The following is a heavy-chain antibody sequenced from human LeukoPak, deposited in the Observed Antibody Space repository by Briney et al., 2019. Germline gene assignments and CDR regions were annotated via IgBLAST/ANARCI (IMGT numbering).Heavy chain of an antibody. J-gene: IGHJ4*02. CDR3: AREPYYYDSSGYSVDY. D-gene: IGHD3-22*01. V-gene: IGHV3-11*01. Sequence: TGGSLRLSCAASGFMFSDYYMSWIRQAPGKGLEWVAYISSSSSTIYYADSVKGRFTVSRDNAKNSLNLQMNSLRAEDTAVYYCAREPYYYDSSGYSVDYWGQGTLVTVSS. CDR1: GFMFSDYY. CDR2: ISSSSSTI.